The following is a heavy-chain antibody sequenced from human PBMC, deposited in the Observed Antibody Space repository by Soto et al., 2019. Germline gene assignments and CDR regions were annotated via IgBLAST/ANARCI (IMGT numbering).Heavy chain of an antibody. CDR3: ARDFTSGSYRYYGMDV. Sequence: PGGSLRLSCAASGFTFSSYGMHWVRQAPGKGLEWVAVIWYDGSNKYYADSVKGRFTISSDNSKNTLYPQMNSLRAEDTAVYYCARDFTSGSYRYYGMDVWGQGTTVTVSS. J-gene: IGHJ6*02. D-gene: IGHD1-26*01. V-gene: IGHV3-33*01. CDR1: GFTFSSYG. CDR2: IWYDGSNK.